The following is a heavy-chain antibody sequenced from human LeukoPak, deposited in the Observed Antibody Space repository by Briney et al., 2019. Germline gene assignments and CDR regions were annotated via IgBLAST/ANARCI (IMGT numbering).Heavy chain of an antibody. J-gene: IGHJ3*02. CDR3: ARSGQSYYYDSSGYDDAFDI. V-gene: IGHV4-34*01. CDR2: INHSGST. CDR1: GGSFSGYY. Sequence: PSETLSLTCAVYGGSFSGYYWSWIRQPPGKGLEWIGEINHSGSTNYNTSLKSRVTISVDTSKNQFSLKLSSVTAADTAVYYCARSGQSYYYDSSGYDDAFDIWGQGTMVTVSS. D-gene: IGHD3-22*01.